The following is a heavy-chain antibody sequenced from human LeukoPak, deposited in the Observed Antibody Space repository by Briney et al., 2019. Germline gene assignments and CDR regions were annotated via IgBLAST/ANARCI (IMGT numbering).Heavy chain of an antibody. CDR1: GGFISGHY. Sequence: SETLSLTCTVSGGFISGHYWTWIRQPPGKGLEWIGYIYDSGSTNYNPSLKSRVTISVDTSKNQFSLKLTSVTAADTAVYYCARTTEGGYTYGYFYYYYMDVWGKGTTVTISS. J-gene: IGHJ6*03. CDR2: IYDSGST. V-gene: IGHV4-59*11. D-gene: IGHD5-18*01. CDR3: ARTTEGGYTYGYFYYYYMDV.